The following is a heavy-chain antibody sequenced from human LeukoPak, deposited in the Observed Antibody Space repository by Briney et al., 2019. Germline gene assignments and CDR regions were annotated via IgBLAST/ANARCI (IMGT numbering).Heavy chain of an antibody. CDR3: ATDLSSGYHGGHNY. D-gene: IGHD3-22*01. J-gene: IGHJ4*02. CDR2: FDPEDGET. V-gene: IGHV1-24*01. Sequence: ASVKVSCKVSGYTLTELSMHWVRQAPGKGLEWMGGFDPEDGETIYAQKFQGRVTMTEDTSTDTAYMELSSLRSEDTAVYYCATDLSSGYHGGHNYWGQGTLVTVSS. CDR1: GYTLTELS.